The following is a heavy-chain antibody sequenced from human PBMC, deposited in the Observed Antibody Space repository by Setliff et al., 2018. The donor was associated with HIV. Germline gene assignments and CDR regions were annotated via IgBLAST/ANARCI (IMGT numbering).Heavy chain of an antibody. V-gene: IGHV1-69*10. D-gene: IGHD3-22*01. CDR3: ARDYYYDSSGYHYFDY. J-gene: IGHJ4*02. Sequence: SVKVSCKASGGTFSSYAISWVRQAPGQGLEWMGGIIPILGIANYAQKFQGRVTITADKSTSTAYMELSSLRSEDTAVYYCARDYYYDSSGYHYFDYWGQGTLVTVSS. CDR1: GGTFSSYA. CDR2: IIPILGIA.